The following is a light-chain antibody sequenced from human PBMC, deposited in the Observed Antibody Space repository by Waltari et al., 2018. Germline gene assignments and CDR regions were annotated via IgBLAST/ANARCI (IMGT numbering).Light chain of an antibody. J-gene: IGKJ5*01. CDR3: QQANSFPLT. Sequence: DTQMTQSPSSVSASVGDRVTMSCRTSQDVSNYLAWYQQKPGKAPKLLIYGASTLESGVPSRFSGSGSGTEFTLAISSLQPDDFATYYCQQANSFPLTFGQGTRLEI. CDR1: QDVSNY. CDR2: GAS. V-gene: IGKV1D-12*01.